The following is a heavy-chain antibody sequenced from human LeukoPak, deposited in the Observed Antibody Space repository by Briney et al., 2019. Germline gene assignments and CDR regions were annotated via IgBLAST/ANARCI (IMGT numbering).Heavy chain of an antibody. D-gene: IGHD1-1*01. Sequence: ASVRVSCKASGYTFTGSYMYWVRQAPGQGFEWIGWISPASGATKYAQNFQGRVTLTTDTSITTAYMELSSLTSDDTASYYCLNEHGGWGQGTPVTVSS. V-gene: IGHV1-2*02. J-gene: IGHJ4*02. CDR3: LNEHGG. CDR2: ISPASGAT. CDR1: GYTFTGSY.